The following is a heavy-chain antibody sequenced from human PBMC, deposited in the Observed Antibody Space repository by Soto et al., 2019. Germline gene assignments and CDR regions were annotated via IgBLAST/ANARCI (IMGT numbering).Heavy chain of an antibody. D-gene: IGHD3-16*01. Sequence: GGSLRLSCAASGFTFSSYGMHWVRQAPGKGLEWVAVISYDGSNKYYADSVKGRFTISRDNSKNTLYLQMNSLRAEDTAVYYCAKDWGGPDGGFDYWGQGTLVTVSS. CDR1: GFTFSSYG. CDR2: ISYDGSNK. J-gene: IGHJ4*02. CDR3: AKDWGGPDGGFDY. V-gene: IGHV3-30*18.